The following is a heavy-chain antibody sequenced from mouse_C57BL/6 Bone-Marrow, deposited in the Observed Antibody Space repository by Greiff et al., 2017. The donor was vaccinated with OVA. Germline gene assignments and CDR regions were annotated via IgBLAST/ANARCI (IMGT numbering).Heavy chain of an antibody. Sequence: QVQLQQPGAELVKPGASVKMSCKASGYTFTSYWITWVKQRPGQGLEWIGDIYPGSGSTNYNEKFKSKATLTVDTSSSTACMQLSSLTSEDSAVYYCARVIYYGNYGYFDYWGQGTTLTVSS. CDR3: ARVIYYGNYGYFDY. D-gene: IGHD2-1*01. V-gene: IGHV1-55*01. CDR1: GYTFTSYW. CDR2: IYPGSGST. J-gene: IGHJ2*01.